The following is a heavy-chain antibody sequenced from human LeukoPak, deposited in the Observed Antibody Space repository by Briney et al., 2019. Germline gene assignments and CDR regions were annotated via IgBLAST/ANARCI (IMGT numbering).Heavy chain of an antibody. CDR2: IYYSGST. CDR1: GGSITNNAYY. J-gene: IGHJ6*03. V-gene: IGHV4-39*01. CDR3: ARNGTTGLQRTPYYHSYVDV. D-gene: IGHD4-11*01. Sequence: SETLSLTCTVSGGSITNNAYYWAWIRQPPGKGLEWIGSIYYSGSTHYNPSLKSRLTISVDTSKNQFSLKLSSVTAADTAVYYCARNGTTGLQRTPYYHSYVDVWGKGTTVTVSS.